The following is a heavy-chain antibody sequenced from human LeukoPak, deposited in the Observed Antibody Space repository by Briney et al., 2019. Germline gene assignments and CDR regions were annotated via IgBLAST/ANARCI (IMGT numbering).Heavy chain of an antibody. D-gene: IGHD1-1*01. Sequence: PSETLSLTCAVYGGSFSGYCWSWIRQPPGKGLEWIGEINHSGSTNYNPSLKSRVTISVDTSKNQFSLKLSSVTAADTAVYYCARGRSGTTFYYYYYGMDVWGQGTTVTVSS. CDR3: ARGRSGTTFYYYYYGMDV. CDR1: GGSFSGYC. V-gene: IGHV4-34*01. J-gene: IGHJ6*02. CDR2: INHSGST.